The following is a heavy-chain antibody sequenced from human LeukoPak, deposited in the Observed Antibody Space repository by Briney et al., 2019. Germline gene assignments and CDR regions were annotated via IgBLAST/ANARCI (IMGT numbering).Heavy chain of an antibody. J-gene: IGHJ4*02. Sequence: ASVKVSCKASGYTFSDCYIHWVRQAPGQGLEWMGWINPNSGGTNYAQKFQGRVTMTRDTSISTAYMELSRLRSDDTAVYYCARVRIAVAGKYYFDYWGQGTLVTVSS. CDR3: ARVRIAVAGKYYFDY. V-gene: IGHV1-2*02. CDR2: INPNSGGT. D-gene: IGHD6-19*01. CDR1: GYTFSDCY.